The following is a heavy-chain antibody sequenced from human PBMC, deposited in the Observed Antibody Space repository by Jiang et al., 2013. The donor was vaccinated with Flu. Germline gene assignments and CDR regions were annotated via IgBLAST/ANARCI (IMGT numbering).Heavy chain of an antibody. D-gene: IGHD3-3*01. Sequence: GSGLVKPSETLSLTCTVSGGSISSYYWSWIRQPPGKGLEWIGYIYYSGSTNYNPSLKSRVTISVDTSKNQFSLKLSSVTAADTAVYYCARVSFGVVITDNWFDPWGQGTLVTVSS. CDR2: IYYSGST. CDR1: GGSISSYY. V-gene: IGHV4-59*01. CDR3: ARVSFGVVITDNWFDP. J-gene: IGHJ5*02.